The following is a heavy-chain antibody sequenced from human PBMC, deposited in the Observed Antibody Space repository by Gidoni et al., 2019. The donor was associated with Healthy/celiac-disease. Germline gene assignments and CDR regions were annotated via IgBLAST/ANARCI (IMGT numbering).Heavy chain of an antibody. CDR1: GYTVTSYA. J-gene: IGHJ6*03. Sequence: QVQLVQSGAEVKKPGASVKVSCKAYGYTVTSYAMHWVRQAPGQRLEWMGWINAGNGNTKYSQKFQGRVTITRDTSASTAYMELSSLRSEDTAVYYCARDRNWNNYYYYMDVWGKGTTVTVSS. CDR2: INAGNGNT. V-gene: IGHV1-3*01. CDR3: ARDRNWNNYYYYMDV. D-gene: IGHD1-20*01.